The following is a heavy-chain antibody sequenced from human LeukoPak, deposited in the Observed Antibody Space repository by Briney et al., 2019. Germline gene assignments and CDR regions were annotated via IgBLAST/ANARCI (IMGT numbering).Heavy chain of an antibody. D-gene: IGHD3-10*01. CDR3: GNVEITMVRGH. V-gene: IGHV3-23*01. CDR2: ISGSGSTK. J-gene: IGHJ4*02. CDR1: GFTFTRYT. Sequence: GSLRLSSAASGFTFTRYTISWVPHAPGKGLDWVYGISGSGSTKYYEDSVKGLFTIYKDDNKNMVYLQMNSLGAEDAAVYCWGNVEITMVRGHWGQGTLVTVSS.